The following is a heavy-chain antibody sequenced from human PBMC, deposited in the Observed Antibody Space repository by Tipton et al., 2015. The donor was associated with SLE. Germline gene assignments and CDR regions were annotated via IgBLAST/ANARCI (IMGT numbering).Heavy chain of an antibody. D-gene: IGHD3-3*01. V-gene: IGHV1-2*02. J-gene: IGHJ4*02. CDR1: GYTFTDYY. Sequence: QSGAEVKKPGASVKVSCKASGYTFTDYYMHWVRQAPGQGLEWMGCINPNSGDTNYAQRFQGRVTMTRATSISTAYMELSRLRSDDTAVYYCARVENDFWSGYRYYFDYWGQGALVTVSS. CDR2: INPNSGDT. CDR3: ARVENDFWSGYRYYFDY.